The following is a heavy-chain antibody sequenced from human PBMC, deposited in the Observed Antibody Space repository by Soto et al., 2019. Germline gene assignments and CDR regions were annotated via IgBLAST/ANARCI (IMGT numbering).Heavy chain of an antibody. D-gene: IGHD3-10*01. CDR1: GFTFSDYY. V-gene: IGHV3-11*01. J-gene: IGHJ6*02. CDR2: ISRSGSAM. Sequence: GSLRLSCAASGFTFSDYYMTWVRQAPGKGLEWLSYISRSGSAMYYEDSVKGRFTISRDNAKNSLFLQMNSLRAEDTAVYYCARDSSGYDYHYYGMDVWGQGTTVTVSS. CDR3: ARDSSGYDYHYYGMDV.